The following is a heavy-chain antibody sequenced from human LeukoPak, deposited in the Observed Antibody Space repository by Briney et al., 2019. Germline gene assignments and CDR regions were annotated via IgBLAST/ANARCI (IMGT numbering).Heavy chain of an antibody. V-gene: IGHV3-48*03. CDR2: ISSSGSTI. J-gene: IGHJ4*02. D-gene: IGHD7-27*01. Sequence: GGSLRLSCAASGFTFSSYEINWVRQAPGKGLEWVSYISSSGSTIYYADSVKGRFTISRDNAKNSLYLQMNSLRAEDTAVYYCARDSFSWGRDFDYWGLGTLVTVSS. CDR1: GFTFSSYE. CDR3: ARDSFSWGRDFDY.